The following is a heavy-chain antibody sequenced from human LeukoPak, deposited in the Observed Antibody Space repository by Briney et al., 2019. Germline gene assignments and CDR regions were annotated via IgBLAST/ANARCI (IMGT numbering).Heavy chain of an antibody. Sequence: SEILSLTCTVSGGSTSSYYWSWIRQPPGKGLEWIAYISDIGSINYNPSLKSRVTISLDTSRNQFSLKLSSVTAADTAVYYCAGHHPRNTVDFWGQGTLVTVSS. CDR3: AGHHPRNTVDF. CDR1: GGSTSSYY. V-gene: IGHV4-59*08. CDR2: ISDIGSI. D-gene: IGHD2/OR15-2a*01. J-gene: IGHJ4*02.